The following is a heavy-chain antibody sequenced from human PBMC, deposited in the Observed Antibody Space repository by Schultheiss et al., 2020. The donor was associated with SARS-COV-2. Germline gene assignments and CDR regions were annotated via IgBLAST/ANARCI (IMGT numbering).Heavy chain of an antibody. Sequence: GESLKISCAASGFTFGDYAMSWFRQAPGKGLEWVAVISYEGSKKYYVDSVKGRFTISRDNSKNTLYLQMNSLRAEDTAVYYCARDRRQYRTAPTAPKGFGPFDYWGQGTLVTVSS. J-gene: IGHJ4*02. CDR3: ARDRRQYRTAPTAPKGFGPFDY. CDR2: ISYEGSKK. V-gene: IGHV3-30*04. D-gene: IGHD3-10*01. CDR1: GFTFGDYA.